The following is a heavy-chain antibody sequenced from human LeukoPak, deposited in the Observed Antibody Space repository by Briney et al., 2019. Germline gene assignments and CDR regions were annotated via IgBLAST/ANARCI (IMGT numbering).Heavy chain of an antibody. CDR1: GYTFTGYY. CDR2: INPNSGGT. V-gene: IGHV1-2*02. J-gene: IGHJ6*02. D-gene: IGHD2-2*01. CDR3: ARVYCSSTSCYPLSQYGMDV. Sequence: ASVTVSCKASGYTFTGYYMHWVRQAPGQGLEWMGWINPNSGGTNYAQKFQGRVTMTRDTSISTAYMELSRLRSDDTAVYYCARVYCSSTSCYPLSQYGMDVWGQGTTVTVSS.